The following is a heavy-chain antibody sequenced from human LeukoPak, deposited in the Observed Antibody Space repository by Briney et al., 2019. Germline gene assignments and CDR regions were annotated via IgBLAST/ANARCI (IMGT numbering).Heavy chain of an antibody. J-gene: IGHJ6*03. CDR1: GDTLPTYG. V-gene: IGHV1-18*01. Sequence: GASVKVSCKASGDTLPTYGITRGGQAPGQGPEWMGWVSTYNGHTNYAQYLQGTVTMTRDTSTNTAHMELRGLGANDQANYYLSRPAKGAYYFYYRDVWGKGTRVSVSS. CDR2: VSTYNGHT. D-gene: IGHD2-2*01. CDR3: SRPAKGAYYFYYRDV.